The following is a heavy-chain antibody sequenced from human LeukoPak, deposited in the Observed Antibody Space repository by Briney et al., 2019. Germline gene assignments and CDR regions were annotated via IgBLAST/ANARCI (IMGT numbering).Heavy chain of an antibody. CDR1: GGSISSYY. CDR3: ARAVEMATMDI. V-gene: IGHV4-59*01. CDR2: IYYSGGT. D-gene: IGHD5-24*01. J-gene: IGHJ3*02. Sequence: SSETLSLTCTVSGGSISSYYWSWIRQPPGKGLEWIGYIYYSGGTNYNPSLKSRVTISVDTSKNQFSLKLSSVTAADTAVYYCARAVEMATMDIWGQGTMVTVSS.